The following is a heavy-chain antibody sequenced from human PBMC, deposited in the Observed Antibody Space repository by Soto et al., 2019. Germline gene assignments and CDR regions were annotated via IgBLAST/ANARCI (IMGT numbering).Heavy chain of an antibody. Sequence: QVQLVESGGGVVQPGRSLRLSCAASGFTFSSYGMHWVRQAPGKGLEWVAVIWYDGSNKYYADSVKGRFTISRDNSKNTLYRQMNSLRAEDTAVYYCARGPLYYQSYYYYMDVWGKGTTVTVSS. D-gene: IGHD3-10*01. V-gene: IGHV3-33*01. J-gene: IGHJ6*03. CDR3: ARGPLYYQSYYYYMDV. CDR2: IWYDGSNK. CDR1: GFTFSSYG.